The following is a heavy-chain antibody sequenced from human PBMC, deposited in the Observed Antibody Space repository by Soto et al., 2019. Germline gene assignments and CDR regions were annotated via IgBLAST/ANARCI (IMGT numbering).Heavy chain of an antibody. D-gene: IGHD6-13*01. CDR1: GFTFSSYW. V-gene: IGHV3-74*01. Sequence: PGGSLRLSCAASGFTFSSYWIHWVRQAPGKGLVWVSRINSDGSSTSYADSVKGRFTISRDNAKNTLYLQMNSLRAEDTAVYYCARVGSSWFLPYFDYWGQGTLVIVSS. CDR3: ARVGSSWFLPYFDY. J-gene: IGHJ4*02. CDR2: INSDGSST.